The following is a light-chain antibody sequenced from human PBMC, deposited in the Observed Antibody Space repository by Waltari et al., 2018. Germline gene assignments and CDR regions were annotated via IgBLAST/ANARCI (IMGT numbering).Light chain of an antibody. Sequence: SSDLPQDPSLSVALGQPVRITCQGDSLRRHYASWYQQRPGQAPILVLYGPDNRPSGIPDRFSGSTSGNTASLTITGAQAEDEADYYCHSRETFSTRLFGGGTRLTV. CDR1: SLRRHY. V-gene: IGLV3-19*01. CDR2: GPD. CDR3: HSRETFSTRL. J-gene: IGLJ2*01.